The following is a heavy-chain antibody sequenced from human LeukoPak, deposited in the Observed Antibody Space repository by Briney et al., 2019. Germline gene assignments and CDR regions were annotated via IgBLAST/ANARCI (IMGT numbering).Heavy chain of an antibody. CDR2: IYYSGST. D-gene: IGHD4-17*01. CDR3: ARDSPDYGDYEGNWFDP. V-gene: IGHV4-59*12. CDR1: GGSISSYY. Sequence: SETLSLTCTVSGGSISSYYWSWIRQPPGKGLEWIGYIYYSGSTYYNPSLKSRVTISVDTSKNQFSLKLSSVTAADTAVYYCARDSPDYGDYEGNWFDPWGQGTLVTVSS. J-gene: IGHJ5*02.